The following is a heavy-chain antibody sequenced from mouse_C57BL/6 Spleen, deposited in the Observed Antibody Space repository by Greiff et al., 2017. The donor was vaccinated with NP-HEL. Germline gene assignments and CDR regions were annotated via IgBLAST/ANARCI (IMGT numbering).Heavy chain of an antibody. D-gene: IGHD2-2*01. CDR2: IYPGDGDT. V-gene: IGHV1-80*01. Sequence: VQLQESGAELVKPGASVKISCKASGYAFSSYWMNWVKQRPGKGLEWIGQIYPGDGDTNYNGKFKGKATLTADKSSSTAYMQLSSLTSEDSAVYFCARSDGYDDGFDYWGQGTTLTVSS. CDR1: GYAFSSYW. J-gene: IGHJ2*01. CDR3: ARSDGYDDGFDY.